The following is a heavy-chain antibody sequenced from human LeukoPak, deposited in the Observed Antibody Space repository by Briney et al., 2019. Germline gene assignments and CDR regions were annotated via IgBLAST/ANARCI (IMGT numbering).Heavy chain of an antibody. Sequence: ASVKVSCKASGYTFTSYDINWVRQATGQAREWMGWMNPNSGNTGYAQKFQGRVTITRNTSISTAYMELSSLRSEDTAVYYCARGTYSSSWYRDYYYYMDVWGKGTTVTVSS. CDR1: GYTFTSYD. CDR2: MNPNSGNT. V-gene: IGHV1-8*03. J-gene: IGHJ6*03. CDR3: ARGTYSSSWYRDYYYYMDV. D-gene: IGHD6-13*01.